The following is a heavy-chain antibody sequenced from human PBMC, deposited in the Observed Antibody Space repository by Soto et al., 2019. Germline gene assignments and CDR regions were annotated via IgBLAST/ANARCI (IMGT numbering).Heavy chain of an antibody. J-gene: IGHJ4*02. D-gene: IGHD3-16*01. CDR1: GFTFSRYA. V-gene: IGHV3-30-3*01. CDR3: ARDGGAY. Sequence: QGQLVESGGGVVQPGRSLRLSCAASGFTFSRYAMHWVRRAPGKGLEWMAVMSYDGSNKYYADSVKGRFTISRDNSKNTLYLQMNSLRPEDTALYYCARDGGAYWGQGTLVIVSS. CDR2: MSYDGSNK.